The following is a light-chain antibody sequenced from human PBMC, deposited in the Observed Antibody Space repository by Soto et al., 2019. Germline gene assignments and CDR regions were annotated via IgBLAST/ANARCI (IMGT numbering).Light chain of an antibody. CDR1: QTITNS. J-gene: IGKJ1*01. Sequence: DIQLTQSPSTLSASVGDRVTLTCRASQTITNSLAWYQQKPGRAPRLLISDASILEGGVPSRFSGSGSGSEFTLTISSLQPDDFATYYCQQYSDYSWTFGPGTKVDI. V-gene: IGKV1-5*01. CDR3: QQYSDYSWT. CDR2: DAS.